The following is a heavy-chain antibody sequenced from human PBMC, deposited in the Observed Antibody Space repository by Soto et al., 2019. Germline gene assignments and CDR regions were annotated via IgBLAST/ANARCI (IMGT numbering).Heavy chain of an antibody. D-gene: IGHD6-19*01. CDR3: ARTGIAVARPSYYYYGMDV. V-gene: IGHV1-69*13. J-gene: IGHJ6*02. CDR2: IIPIFGTA. Sequence: GASVKVSCKASGGTFSSYAISWVRQAPGQGLEWMGGIIPIFGTANYAQKFQGRVTITADESTSTAYMELSSLRSEDTAVYYCARTGIAVARPSYYYYGMDVWGQGTRVTVSS. CDR1: GGTFSSYA.